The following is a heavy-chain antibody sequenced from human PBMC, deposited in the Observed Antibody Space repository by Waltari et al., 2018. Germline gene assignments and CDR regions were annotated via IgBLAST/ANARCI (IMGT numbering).Heavy chain of an antibody. D-gene: IGHD3-10*01. Sequence: KFQGRVTITADESTSTAYMELSSLRSEDTAVYYCAGPLPYGSGDYWGQGTLVTVSS. J-gene: IGHJ4*02. V-gene: IGHV1-69*01. CDR3: AGPLPYGSGDY.